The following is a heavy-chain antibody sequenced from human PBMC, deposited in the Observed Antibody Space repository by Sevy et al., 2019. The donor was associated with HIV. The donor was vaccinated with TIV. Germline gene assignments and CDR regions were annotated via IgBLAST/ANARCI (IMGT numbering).Heavy chain of an antibody. V-gene: IGHV1-8*01. CDR1: GYTFTSYD. Sequence: ASVKVSCKASGYTFTSYDINWVRQATGQGLEWMGWMNPNSGNTGYAQKFQGRVTVTRNTSISTAYMELSSLRSEDTAVYYCARGLRLNEYSSSAGAFDIWGQGTMVTVSS. J-gene: IGHJ3*02. D-gene: IGHD6-6*01. CDR3: ARGLRLNEYSSSAGAFDI. CDR2: MNPNSGNT.